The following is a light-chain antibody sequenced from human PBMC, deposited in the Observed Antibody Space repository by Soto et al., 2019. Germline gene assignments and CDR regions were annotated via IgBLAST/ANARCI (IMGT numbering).Light chain of an antibody. CDR3: LQDYNYSWT. V-gene: IGKV1-6*01. CDR1: QGIGNA. CDR2: AAS. J-gene: IGKJ1*01. Sequence: AVQMTQSPSSLSASVGDRVTITCRASQGIGNALAWYQQKPGKAPQLLIYAASTLQSGVPSRFSGSGSGTDFTLTISSLKPEDFATYYCLQDYNYSWTFGQGTKVEIK.